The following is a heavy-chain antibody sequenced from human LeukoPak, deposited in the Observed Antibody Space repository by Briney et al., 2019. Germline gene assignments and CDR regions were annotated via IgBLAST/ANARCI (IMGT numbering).Heavy chain of an antibody. D-gene: IGHD6-13*01. V-gene: IGHV5-51*03. CDR3: ATEKRAAVGNDAFDV. J-gene: IGHJ3*01. CDR1: GYRFSTYW. CDR2: VYPGDSDT. Sequence: NAGGSLRLSCTGSGYRFSTYWIGWVRQMPGKGLEWVGIVYPGDSDTKYSPSFQGQVTISADKSISTAYLQWSSLKASDTAMYYCATEKRAAVGNDAFDVWGQGTLGTSSS.